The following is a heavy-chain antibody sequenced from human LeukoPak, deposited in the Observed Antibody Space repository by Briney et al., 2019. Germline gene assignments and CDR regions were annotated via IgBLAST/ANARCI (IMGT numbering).Heavy chain of an antibody. CDR2: ISGSGGST. CDR3: AKDGVPYSGSLNALDI. V-gene: IGHV3-23*01. CDR1: GFTFSSYA. J-gene: IGHJ3*02. D-gene: IGHD1-26*01. Sequence: GGSLRLSCAASGFTFSSYAMSWVRQAPGKGLEWVSAISGSGGSTYYADSVKGRFTISRDNSKNTLYLQMNSLRAEDTAVYYCAKDGVPYSGSLNALDIWGQGTMVTVSS.